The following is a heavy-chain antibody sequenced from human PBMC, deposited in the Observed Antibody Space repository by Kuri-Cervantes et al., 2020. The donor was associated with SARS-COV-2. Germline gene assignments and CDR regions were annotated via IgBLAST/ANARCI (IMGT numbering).Heavy chain of an antibody. J-gene: IGHJ6*02. V-gene: IGHV1-8*01. CDR3: ARRLYGSSWYNYYYYGMDV. CDR2: MNPNSGNT. Sequence: ASVKVSCKASGYTFTSYDINWVRQATGQGLEWMGWMNPNSGNTGYAQKFQGRVTMTRNTSISTAYMELSSLRSEDTAVYYCARRLYGSSWYNYYYYGMDVWGQGTTVTVSS. CDR1: GYTFTSYD. D-gene: IGHD6-13*01.